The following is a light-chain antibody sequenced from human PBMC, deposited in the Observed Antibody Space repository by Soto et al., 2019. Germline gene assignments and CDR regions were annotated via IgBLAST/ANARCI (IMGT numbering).Light chain of an antibody. J-gene: IGLJ2*01. Sequence: QSVLTQPPSVSGAPGQRVTISCTGSSSNIGAGYDVHWYQQLPGTAPKLLIYGNSNRPSGVPDRFSGSKSGTSASLAITGLQAYYYPHYYCPSYPSSLTAVVFVRGTKLTVL. CDR2: GNS. CDR1: SSNIGAGYD. V-gene: IGLV1-40*01. CDR3: PSYPSSLTAVV.